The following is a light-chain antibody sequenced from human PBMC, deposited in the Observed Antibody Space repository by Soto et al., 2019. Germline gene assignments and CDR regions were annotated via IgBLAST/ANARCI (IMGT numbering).Light chain of an antibody. J-gene: IGKJ3*01. CDR3: LQHNTYPFT. CDR2: TAS. Sequence: DIQMTQSPSSLSASVGDRVTITCRASQGIRNELAWYQQIPGKAPKRLIYTASSLQSGVPSRFSGSGSGTEFTLTISSLQPEDFATYYCLQHNTYPFTFGHGTKVDFK. CDR1: QGIRNE. V-gene: IGKV1-17*01.